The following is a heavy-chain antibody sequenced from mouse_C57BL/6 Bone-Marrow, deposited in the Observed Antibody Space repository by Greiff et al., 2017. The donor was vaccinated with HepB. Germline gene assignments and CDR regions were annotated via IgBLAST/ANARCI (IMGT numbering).Heavy chain of an antibody. Sequence: DVKLQESGGGLVKPGGSLKLSCAASGFTFSDYGMHWVRQAPEKGLEWVAYISSGSSTIYYADTVTGRFTISRDNAKNTRFLQMTILRSEATAMDSCACDGDYGFEVWGTGTTVTVSS. D-gene: IGHD2-13*01. J-gene: IGHJ1*03. CDR3: ACDGDYGFEV. V-gene: IGHV5-17*01. CDR1: GFTFSDYG. CDR2: ISSGSSTI.